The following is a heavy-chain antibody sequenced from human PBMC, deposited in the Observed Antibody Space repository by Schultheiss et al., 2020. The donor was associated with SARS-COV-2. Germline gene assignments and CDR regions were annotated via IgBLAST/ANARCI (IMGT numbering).Heavy chain of an antibody. D-gene: IGHD1-26*01. CDR1: GYTLTELS. V-gene: IGHV1-46*01. CDR3: AKGGGIGATKAWFDP. J-gene: IGHJ5*02. Sequence: ASVKVSCKVSGYTLTELSMHWVRQAPGQGLEWMGIINPSGGSTSYAQKFQGRVTMTRDTSTSTVYMELSSLRSEDTAVYYCAKGGGIGATKAWFDPWGQGTLVTVSS. CDR2: INPSGGST.